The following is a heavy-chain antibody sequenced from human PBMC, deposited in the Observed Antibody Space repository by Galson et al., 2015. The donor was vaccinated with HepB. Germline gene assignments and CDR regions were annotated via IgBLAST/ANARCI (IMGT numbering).Heavy chain of an antibody. CDR2: INTNTGNP. V-gene: IGHV7-4-1*02. D-gene: IGHD3-10*01. Sequence: SVKVSCKASGYTFTSYAMNWVRQAPGQGLEWMGWINTNTGNPTYAQGFTGRFVFSLDTSVSTAYLQISSLKAEDTAVYYCARARGLLWFGDSTSDAFDIWGQGTMVTVSS. J-gene: IGHJ3*02. CDR1: GYTFTSYA. CDR3: ARARGLLWFGDSTSDAFDI.